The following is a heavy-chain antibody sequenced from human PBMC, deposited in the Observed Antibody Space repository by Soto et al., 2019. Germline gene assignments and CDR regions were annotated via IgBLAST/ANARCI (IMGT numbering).Heavy chain of an antibody. Sequence: QVQLVQSGAEVKKPGASVKVSCKASGYSFTSFPIHWVRQAPGQGLECMGWINAANGYTRYSQKFQGRVTITRDTSATTAYMDLSSLTSEDTAVYYCARGGVLDDWGQGTLITVSS. CDR2: INAANGYT. V-gene: IGHV1-3*01. J-gene: IGHJ4*02. D-gene: IGHD3-10*01. CDR3: ARGGVLDD. CDR1: GYSFTSFP.